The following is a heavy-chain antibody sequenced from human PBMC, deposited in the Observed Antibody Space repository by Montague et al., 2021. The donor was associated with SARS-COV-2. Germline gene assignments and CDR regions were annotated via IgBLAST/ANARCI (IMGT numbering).Heavy chain of an antibody. CDR2: LYNGGTT. V-gene: IGHV4-39*02. Sequence: SETLSLTCNVSGGSISSSTYYWGWIRQPPGKGLEWIGNLYNGGTTYYGPSLKSRVTISVDTSKNHFSLNMASVTAADTAVYYCARTSKLRESSSGNYYYHAMDVWGQGTTVTVSS. CDR3: ARTSKLRESSSGNYYYHAMDV. CDR1: GGSISSSTYY. J-gene: IGHJ6*02. D-gene: IGHD3-16*01.